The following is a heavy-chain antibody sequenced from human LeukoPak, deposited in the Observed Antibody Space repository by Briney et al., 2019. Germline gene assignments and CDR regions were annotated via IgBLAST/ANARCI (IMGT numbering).Heavy chain of an antibody. CDR3: ARSALYYYMDV. V-gene: IGHV4-4*07. Sequence: SETLSLTCTVSGVSISSYYWSWIRQPAGKGLKWIGRIYTSGTTHYNPSLKSRVTMSVDTSKNQFSLKLSSVTAADTAVYYCARSALYYYMDVWGKGTTVTISS. CDR2: IYTSGTT. CDR1: GVSISSYY. J-gene: IGHJ6*03. D-gene: IGHD2-2*01.